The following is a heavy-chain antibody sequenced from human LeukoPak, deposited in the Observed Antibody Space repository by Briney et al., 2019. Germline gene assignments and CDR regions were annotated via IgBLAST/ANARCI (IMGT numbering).Heavy chain of an antibody. Sequence: SGTLSLTCTVSGGSISSSSYYWGWIRQPPGKGLEWIGSIYYSGSTYYNPSLKSRVTISVDTSKNQFSLKLSSVTAADTAVYYCARQGANYDILTGYSARDAFDIWGQGTMVTVSS. CDR1: GGSISSSSYY. CDR2: IYYSGST. D-gene: IGHD3-9*01. V-gene: IGHV4-39*01. CDR3: ARQGANYDILTGYSARDAFDI. J-gene: IGHJ3*02.